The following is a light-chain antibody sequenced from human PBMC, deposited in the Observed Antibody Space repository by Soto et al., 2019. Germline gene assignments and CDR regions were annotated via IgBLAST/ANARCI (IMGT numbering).Light chain of an antibody. CDR2: DVS. Sequence: QSALTQPASVSGSPGQSITISCTGTSSDVGGYNYVSWYQQHPGKAPKLMIYDVSNRPSGVSDRFSGSKSGKTASLTISGLQAEDEAAYYCRAYTSSSTLVVFGGGTKVTVL. CDR3: RAYTSSSTLVV. CDR1: SSDVGGYNY. V-gene: IGLV2-14*01. J-gene: IGLJ2*01.